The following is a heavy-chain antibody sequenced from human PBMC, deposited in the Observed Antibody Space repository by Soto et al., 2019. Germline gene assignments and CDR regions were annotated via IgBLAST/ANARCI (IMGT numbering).Heavy chain of an antibody. Sequence: GGSLRLSCAASGFTFSSYSMNRVRQAPGKGLEWVSYISSSSSTIYYADSVKGRFTISRDNAKNSLYLQMNSLRDEDTAVYYCARSMIVVVIAPDAFDIWGQGTMVTVSS. CDR3: ARSMIVVVIAPDAFDI. CDR2: ISSSSSTI. J-gene: IGHJ3*02. D-gene: IGHD3-22*01. CDR1: GFTFSSYS. V-gene: IGHV3-48*02.